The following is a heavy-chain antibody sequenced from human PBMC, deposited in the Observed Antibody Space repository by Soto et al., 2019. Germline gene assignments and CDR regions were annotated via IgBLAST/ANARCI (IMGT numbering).Heavy chain of an antibody. Sequence: QVQLQESGPGLVKPSQTLSLTCTVSGVSISSGNYYWTWIRQHPGKGLEWIGYIYYSGSTSYNPSLKSRVTISVATSHHQFSLNLSSVTAADTAVYYCARENITAAGSFDYWGQGTLVTVSS. D-gene: IGHD6-13*01. J-gene: IGHJ4*02. V-gene: IGHV4-31*03. CDR2: IYYSGST. CDR3: ARENITAAGSFDY. CDR1: GVSISSGNYY.